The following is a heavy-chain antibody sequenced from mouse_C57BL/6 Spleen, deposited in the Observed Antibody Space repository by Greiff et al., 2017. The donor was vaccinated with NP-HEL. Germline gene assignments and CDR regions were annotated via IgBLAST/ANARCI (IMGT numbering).Heavy chain of an antibody. D-gene: IGHD1-1*01. V-gene: IGHV1-15*01. J-gene: IGHJ2*01. CDR2: IDPETGGT. CDR1: GYTFTDYE. Sequence: QVQLQQSGAELVRPGASVTLSCKASGYTFTDYEMHWVKQTPVHGLEWIGAIDPETGGTAYNQKFKGKAILTADKSSSTAYMELRSLTSEDYAVYYCTSPTMVVAEGLDYWGQGTTLTVSS. CDR3: TSPTMVVAEGLDY.